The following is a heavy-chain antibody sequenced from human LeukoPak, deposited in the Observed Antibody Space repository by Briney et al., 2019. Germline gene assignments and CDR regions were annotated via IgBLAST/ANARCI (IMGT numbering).Heavy chain of an antibody. CDR1: GFTFSNYY. CDR3: ARRLAVGGVGDF. J-gene: IGHJ4*02. CDR2: IKQDGSEE. V-gene: IGHV3-7*01. D-gene: IGHD6-19*01. Sequence: PGGSLRLSCAASGFTFSNYYMTWVRQAPGKGLEWVANIKQDGSEEYCVDSVKGLFTISKDNAKSALYLQMNSLRADDTAVYFCARRLAVGGVGDFWGQGTLVTVSS.